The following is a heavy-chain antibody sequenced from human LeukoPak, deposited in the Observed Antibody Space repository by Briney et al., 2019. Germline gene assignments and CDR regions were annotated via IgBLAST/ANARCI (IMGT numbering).Heavy chain of an antibody. CDR2: ITGSGGST. Sequence: GGSLRLSCAASGFTLSSFPMTWVRLAPGKGLEWVSTITGSGGSTYYAESVKGRFTISRDNSKNTLYLQMNSLRGEDTALYYCAEDLAGCSDSWGQGTLVTVSS. CDR1: GFTLSSFP. J-gene: IGHJ4*02. V-gene: IGHV3-23*01. CDR3: AEDLAGCSDS. D-gene: IGHD2-8*01.